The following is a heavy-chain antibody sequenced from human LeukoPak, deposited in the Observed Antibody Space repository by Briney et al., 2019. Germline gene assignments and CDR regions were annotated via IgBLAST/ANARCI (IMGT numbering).Heavy chain of an antibody. Sequence: PGGSLRLSCAASGFTFDDYAMHWVRQAPGKGLEWVSGISWNSGSIGYADSVKGRFTISRDNAKNSLYLQMNSLRAEDMALYYCAREPPYGTWSLDYWGQGALVTVSS. D-gene: IGHD2-15*01. V-gene: IGHV3-9*03. J-gene: IGHJ4*02. CDR1: GFTFDDYA. CDR3: AREPPYGTWSLDY. CDR2: ISWNSGSI.